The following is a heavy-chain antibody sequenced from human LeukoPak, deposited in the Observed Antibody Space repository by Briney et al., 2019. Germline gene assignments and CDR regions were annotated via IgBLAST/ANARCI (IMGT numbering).Heavy chain of an antibody. V-gene: IGHV4-31*03. J-gene: IGHJ6*02. CDR3: AARRDYYYYYGMDV. CDR1: GVSVSSGGYY. Sequence: SETLSLTCTVSGVSVSSGGYYWSWIRQHPGKGLEWIGYIYYSGSTYYNPSLKSRVTISVDTSKNQFSLKLSSVTAADTAVYYCAARRDYYYYYGMDVWGQGTTVTVSS. CDR2: IYYSGST.